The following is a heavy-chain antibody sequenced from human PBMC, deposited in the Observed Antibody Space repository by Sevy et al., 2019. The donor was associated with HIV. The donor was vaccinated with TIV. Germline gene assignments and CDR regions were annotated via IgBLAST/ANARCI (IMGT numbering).Heavy chain of an antibody. CDR1: GDSVSSNSAA. J-gene: IGHJ3*02. D-gene: IGHD3-9*01. Sequence: QSQTLSLTCAISGDSVSSNSAAWNWISQSPSRGLEWLGRTYYRSKWYNDYAVSVKSRITINPDTSKNQFSLQLNSVTPEDTAVYYCARGGYDILTGFETDDAFDIWGQGTMVTVSS. V-gene: IGHV6-1*01. CDR3: ARGGYDILTGFETDDAFDI. CDR2: TYYRSKWYN.